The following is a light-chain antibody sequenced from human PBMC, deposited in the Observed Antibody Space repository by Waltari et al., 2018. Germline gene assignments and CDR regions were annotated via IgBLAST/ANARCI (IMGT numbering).Light chain of an antibody. Sequence: EIVLTQSPGTLSLSPGESATLSCRTSQSVTRALAWYQQKPGQAPRLLIYGASNRATGIPDRFSGSGSGTDFSLTISSLEPEDFAVYYCQQLNSYPWTFGQGTKVEIK. V-gene: IGKV3-20*01. CDR3: QQLNSYPWT. CDR1: QSVTRA. CDR2: GAS. J-gene: IGKJ1*01.